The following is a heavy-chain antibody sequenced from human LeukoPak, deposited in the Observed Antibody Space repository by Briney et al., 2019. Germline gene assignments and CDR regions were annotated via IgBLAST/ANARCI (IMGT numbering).Heavy chain of an antibody. CDR2: FNPGGGGT. Sequence: ASVKVSCKASGYTFTSYYIHWVRQAPGQGLEWMGIFNPGGGGTSYAQKFQGRVTMTMDTSTSTVYMDLSSLRSEDTAVYYCARGGDYHDSSGYHYAATHWGQGTLVTVSS. V-gene: IGHV1-46*01. J-gene: IGHJ4*02. D-gene: IGHD3-22*01. CDR1: GYTFTSYY. CDR3: ARGGDYHDSSGYHYAATH.